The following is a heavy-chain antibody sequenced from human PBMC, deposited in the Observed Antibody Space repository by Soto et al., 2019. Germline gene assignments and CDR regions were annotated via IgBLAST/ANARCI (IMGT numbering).Heavy chain of an antibody. J-gene: IGHJ4*02. Sequence: SETLSLTCTVSGGSITSSSYYWGWIRQPPGKGLEWIGGIYYSGRSYYNPSPKSRVTMSVDTSKNQFSLTLNSVTAADAAVYYCARQRTTVVTQAYFDHWGQGTLVTVSS. CDR2: IYYSGRS. V-gene: IGHV4-39*01. CDR3: ARQRTTVVTQAYFDH. CDR1: GGSITSSSYY. D-gene: IGHD4-17*01.